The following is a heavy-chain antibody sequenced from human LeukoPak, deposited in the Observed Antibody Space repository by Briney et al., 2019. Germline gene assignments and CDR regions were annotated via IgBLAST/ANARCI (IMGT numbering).Heavy chain of an antibody. CDR1: GGSISSYY. V-gene: IGHV4-34*01. CDR3: ARQRARIRFDP. D-gene: IGHD6-6*01. CDR2: INHSGST. J-gene: IGHJ5*02. Sequence: SETPSLTRTVSGGSISSYYWSWIRQPPGKGLEWIGEINHSGSTNYNPSLKSRVTISVDTSKNQFSLKLSSVTAADTAVYYCARQRARIRFDPWGQGTLVTVSS.